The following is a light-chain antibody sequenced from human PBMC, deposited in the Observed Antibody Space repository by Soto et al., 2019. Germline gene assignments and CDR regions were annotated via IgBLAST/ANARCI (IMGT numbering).Light chain of an antibody. CDR2: EVI. CDR3: SSNVAGTNLKI. J-gene: IGLJ2*01. CDR1: NSDAGGSTY. Sequence: QSALTQTPSASGSPGQSVTISCTGTNSDAGGSTYVSWYQQHPGKAPKLVIYEVIKRPSGVPDRFSGSRSGNTATLTVSGLQAEDEADYYCSSNVAGTNLKIFGGGTKLTVL. V-gene: IGLV2-8*01.